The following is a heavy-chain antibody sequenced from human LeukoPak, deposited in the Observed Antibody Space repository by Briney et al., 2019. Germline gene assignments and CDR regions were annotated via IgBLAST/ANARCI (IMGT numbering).Heavy chain of an antibody. V-gene: IGHV3-7*01. D-gene: IGHD6-13*01. CDR2: INQDGSER. J-gene: IGHJ4*02. CDR1: GFTLSSYW. CDR3: ARAAHSSSAF. Sequence: RPGGSLRLSCAASGFTLSSYWMSWVRQAPGRGLEWVANINQDGSERYYVDSVKGRFTISRDNAKNSLFLQMDSLGAEDTAVYYCARAAHSSSAFWGQGTLVTVSS.